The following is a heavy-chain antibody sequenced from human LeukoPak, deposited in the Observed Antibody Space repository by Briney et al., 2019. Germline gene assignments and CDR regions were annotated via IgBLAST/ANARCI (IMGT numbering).Heavy chain of an antibody. Sequence: GGSLRLSCAASGFTFSSYGMHWVRQAPGKGLEWVAFIRYDGSNKYYADSVKGRFTISRDNSKNTLYLQMNSLRAEDTAVYNCAKDLAIVGASVFQHWGQGTLVTVSS. J-gene: IGHJ1*01. CDR2: IRYDGSNK. D-gene: IGHD1-26*01. CDR1: GFTFSSYG. CDR3: AKDLAIVGASVFQH. V-gene: IGHV3-30*02.